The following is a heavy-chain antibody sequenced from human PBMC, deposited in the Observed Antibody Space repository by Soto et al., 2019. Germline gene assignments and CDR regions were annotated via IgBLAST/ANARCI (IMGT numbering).Heavy chain of an antibody. Sequence: GGSLRLSCAASGFTFSSYGMHWVRQAPGKGLEWVAVISYDGSNKYYADSVKGRFTISRDNSKNTLYLQMNSLRAEDTAVYYCATDVNAAAGHNWFDPWGQGTLVTVSP. CDR1: GFTFSSYG. J-gene: IGHJ5*02. CDR3: ATDVNAAAGHNWFDP. D-gene: IGHD6-13*01. CDR2: ISYDGSNK. V-gene: IGHV3-30*03.